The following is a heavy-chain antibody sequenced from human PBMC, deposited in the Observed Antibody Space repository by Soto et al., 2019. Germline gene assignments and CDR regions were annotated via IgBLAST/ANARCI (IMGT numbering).Heavy chain of an antibody. V-gene: IGHV4-30-4*01. CDR1: GGSLSSGTYY. CDR3: ARDLLDTTVDYYFDS. Sequence: PSETLSLTCTVSGGSLSSGTYYWSWIRQPPGKGLEWIGYIYHSGSSQSNPSLKSRVTISIDTSKNQFSLELRSVTAADTAVYYCARDLLDTTVDYYFDSWGPGXLVTVSS. CDR2: IYHSGSS. D-gene: IGHD4-17*01. J-gene: IGHJ4*02.